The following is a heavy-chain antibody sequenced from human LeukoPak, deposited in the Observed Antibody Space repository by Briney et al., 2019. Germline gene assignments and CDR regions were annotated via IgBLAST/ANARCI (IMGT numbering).Heavy chain of an antibody. CDR3: AKDQYQLGSYFDY. CDR1: GFTFDDYA. CDR2: ISWNSGSI. D-gene: IGHD2-2*01. Sequence: GGSLRLSCAASGFTFDDYAMHWVRQAPGKGLEWVSSISWNSGSIGYADSVKGRFTISRDNAKNSLYLQMNSLRAEDTALYYCAKDQYQLGSYFDYWGQGTLVTVSS. J-gene: IGHJ4*02. V-gene: IGHV3-9*01.